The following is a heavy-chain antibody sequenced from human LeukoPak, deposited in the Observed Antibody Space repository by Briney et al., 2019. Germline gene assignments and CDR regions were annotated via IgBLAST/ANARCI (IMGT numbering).Heavy chain of an antibody. V-gene: IGHV3-11*01. Sequence: PGGSLRLSCAASVFTFSDYYMSWIRQAPGKGLEGVSYIRSSGSTMNYADSVKGRFTISRDNAENSLYLQMNSLRAEDTGVYYCARDYYGSGSYGWFDPWGQGTLVTVSS. CDR3: ARDYYGSGSYGWFDP. CDR1: VFTFSDYY. D-gene: IGHD3-10*01. J-gene: IGHJ5*02. CDR2: IRSSGSTM.